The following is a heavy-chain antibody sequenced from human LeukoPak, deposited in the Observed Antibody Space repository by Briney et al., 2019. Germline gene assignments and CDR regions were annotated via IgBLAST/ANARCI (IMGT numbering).Heavy chain of an antibody. J-gene: IGHJ4*02. V-gene: IGHV4-34*01. CDR2: INHSGST. D-gene: IGHD6-19*01. CDR3: AREQWLAYYFDY. CDR1: GGSFSGYY. Sequence: PSETLSLTCAVYGGSFSGYYWSWIRQPPGKGLEWIGEINHSGSTNYNPPLKSRVTISVDTSKNQFSLKLSSVTAADTAVYYCAREQWLAYYFDYWGQGTLVTVSS.